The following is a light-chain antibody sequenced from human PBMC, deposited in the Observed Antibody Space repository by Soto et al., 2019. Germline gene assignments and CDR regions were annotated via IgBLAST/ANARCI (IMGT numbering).Light chain of an antibody. Sequence: EIVLTQSPGTLSLSPGERATLSCRASQSVSSNFLAWYQQKPGQAPRLLIYGASNRVTGIPNRFSGSGSGTDFTLTINRLEPEDFATYYCQQSDSMPWTFGQGTKVEIK. V-gene: IGKV3-20*01. CDR2: GAS. J-gene: IGKJ1*01. CDR3: QQSDSMPWT. CDR1: QSVSSNF.